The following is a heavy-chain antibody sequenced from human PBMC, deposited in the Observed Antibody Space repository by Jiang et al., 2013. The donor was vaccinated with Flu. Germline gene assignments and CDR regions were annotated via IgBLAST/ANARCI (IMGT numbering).Heavy chain of an antibody. CDR3: AKEGGLLWFGVGTRKDVNWYYFDY. CDR1: GFTFSSYA. J-gene: IGHJ4*02. V-gene: IGHV3-23*04. CDR2: ISGSGGST. Sequence: QLVESGGGLVQPGGSLRLSCAASGFTFSSYAMSWVRQAPGKGLEWVSAISGSGGSTYYADSVKGRFTISRDNSKNTLYLQMNSLRAEDTAVYYCAKEGGLLWFGVGTRKDVNWYYFDYWGQGTLVTVSS. D-gene: IGHD3-10*01.